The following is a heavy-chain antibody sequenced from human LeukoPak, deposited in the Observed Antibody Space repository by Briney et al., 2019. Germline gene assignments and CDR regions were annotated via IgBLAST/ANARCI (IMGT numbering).Heavy chain of an antibody. Sequence: ASVKVSCKASGYTFTSYYMHWVRQAPGQGLEWMGIINPSGGSTSYAQKFQGRVTMTRDMSTSTVYMELSSLRSEDTAVYYCAGVRHGYYDSSGYYQLDYWGQGTLATVSS. J-gene: IGHJ4*02. CDR1: GYTFTSYY. CDR2: INPSGGST. V-gene: IGHV1-46*01. D-gene: IGHD3-22*01. CDR3: AGVRHGYYDSSGYYQLDY.